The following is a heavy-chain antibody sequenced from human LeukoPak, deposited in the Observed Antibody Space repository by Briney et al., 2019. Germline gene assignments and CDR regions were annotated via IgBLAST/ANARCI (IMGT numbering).Heavy chain of an antibody. D-gene: IGHD3-9*01. CDR3: ARDRETYYDILTGYYTLGDAFDI. CDR2: INRDGSST. Sequence: GGSLRLSCAASGFTFSSYWMHWVRQAPGKGLVWVSRINRDGSSTSYADSVKGRFTISGDNAKNTLYLQMNSLRVEDTAVYHCARDRETYYDILTGYYTLGDAFDIWGQGTMVTVSS. J-gene: IGHJ3*02. CDR1: GFTFSSYW. V-gene: IGHV3-74*01.